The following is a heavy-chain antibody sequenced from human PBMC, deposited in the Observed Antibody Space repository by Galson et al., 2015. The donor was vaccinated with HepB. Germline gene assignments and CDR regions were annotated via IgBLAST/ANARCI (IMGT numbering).Heavy chain of an antibody. V-gene: IGHV3-21*01. J-gene: IGHJ6*02. CDR2: ISSSSSYI. D-gene: IGHD3-10*01. CDR3: AREGFGEPYRYYYGMDV. CDR1: GFTFSSYS. Sequence: SLRLSCAASGFTFSSYSMNWVRQAPGKGLEWVSSISSSSSYIYYADSVKGRFTISRDDAKNSLYLQMNSLRAEDTAVYYCAREGFGEPYRYYYGMDVWGQGTTVTVSS.